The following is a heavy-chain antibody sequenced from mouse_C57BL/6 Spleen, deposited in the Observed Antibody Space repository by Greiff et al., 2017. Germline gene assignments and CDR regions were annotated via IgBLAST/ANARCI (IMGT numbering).Heavy chain of an antibody. J-gene: IGHJ4*01. CDR3: ARIYYGDDEDYAMDY. CDR2: IYPGSGST. CDR1: GYTFTSYW. D-gene: IGHD2-2*01. Sequence: QVQLQQPGAELVKPGASVKMSCKASGYTFTSYWITWVKQRPGQGLEWIGDIYPGSGSTNYNEKFKSKATLTVDTSSSTAYMQLSSLTSEDSAVYYGARIYYGDDEDYAMDYWGQGTSVTVSS. V-gene: IGHV1-55*01.